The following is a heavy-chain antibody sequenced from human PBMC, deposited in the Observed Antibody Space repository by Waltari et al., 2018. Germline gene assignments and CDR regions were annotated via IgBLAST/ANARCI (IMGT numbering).Heavy chain of an antibody. CDR2: IGGSGGVT. V-gene: IGHV3-23*01. CDR1: GFTFSNYA. Sequence: EVQLLESGGGLVQPGGSLRLSCAASGFTFSNYAMSWVRQAPGKGLEWVSSIGGSGGVTYYADSVKGRFTISRDNSKNTLYLQMNSLRAEDTAVYSCAKGPAYCSSTSCFPDYWGQGTLVTVSS. J-gene: IGHJ4*02. D-gene: IGHD2-2*01. CDR3: AKGPAYCSSTSCFPDY.